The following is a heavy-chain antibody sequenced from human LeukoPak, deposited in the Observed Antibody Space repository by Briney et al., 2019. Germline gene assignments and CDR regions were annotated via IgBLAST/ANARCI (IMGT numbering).Heavy chain of an antibody. D-gene: IGHD2/OR15-2a*01. J-gene: IGHJ5*02. V-gene: IGHV1-2*02. CDR3: ARTYCDTTACSNWFVP. CDR1: GYTFIGSY. Sequence: ASVKVSCTASGYTFIGSYIHWVRQAPGQGLEWMGWINPNTGGTNYAQKFQGRVTMTRDTSINTVYMDLSRLRSDDTAVYYCARTYCDTTACSNWFVPWGQGTLDTVSS. CDR2: INPNTGGT.